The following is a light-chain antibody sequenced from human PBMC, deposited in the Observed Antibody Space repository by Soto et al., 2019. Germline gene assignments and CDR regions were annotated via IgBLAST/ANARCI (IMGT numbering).Light chain of an antibody. CDR3: QQRSNWPPLN. V-gene: IGKV3-11*01. CDR1: QSVSTY. Sequence: EIVLTQSPATLSLSPGDKATLSCRASQSVSTYLAWYQQRPGQAPRLLIYDASNRATGIPARFSGSGSGTDFTLTISSLEPEDFAVYYCQQRSNWPPLNFGGGTKVEIK. CDR2: DAS. J-gene: IGKJ4*01.